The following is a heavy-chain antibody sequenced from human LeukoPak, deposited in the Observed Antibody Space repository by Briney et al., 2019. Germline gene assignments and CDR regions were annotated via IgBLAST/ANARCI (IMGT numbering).Heavy chain of an antibody. CDR1: GVSISSYY. J-gene: IGHJ4*02. D-gene: IGHD4-17*01. V-gene: IGHV4-4*07. CDR2: IYTSGST. CDR3: ARASHDYGDCSHFDY. Sequence: SETLSLTCTVSGVSISSYYWSWIRQPAGKGLEWIGRIYTSGSTNYNPSLKSRVTISVDKSKNQFSLKLSSLTAADTAVYYCARASHDYGDCSHFDYWGQGTLVTVSS.